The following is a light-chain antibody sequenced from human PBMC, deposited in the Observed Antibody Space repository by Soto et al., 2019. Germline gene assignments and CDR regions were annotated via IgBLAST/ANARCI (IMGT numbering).Light chain of an antibody. Sequence: EIMMTQSPATLSVPPGERVTVSCMASQDVMTNLAWYQQKPGQPPRLLIYDAFTRATGIPARFSGSGSETDFTLTISDVQPEDFAVYYCHQRQSWPRTFGQGTKVDIK. CDR2: DAF. J-gene: IGKJ1*01. CDR1: QDVMTN. V-gene: IGKV3D-15*01. CDR3: HQRQSWPRT.